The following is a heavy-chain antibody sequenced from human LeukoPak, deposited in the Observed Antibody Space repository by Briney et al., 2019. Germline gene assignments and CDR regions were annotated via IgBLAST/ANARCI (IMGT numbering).Heavy chain of an antibody. V-gene: IGHV1-18*01. CDR3: ARDGSLKPDFDY. D-gene: IGHD5-12*01. CDR1: GYTFTSYG. CDR2: ISAYNGNT. Sequence: ASVKVSCKASGYTFTSYGISWVRQAPGQGLEWMGWISAYNGNTNYAQKLQGRVTMTTDTSTSTACMELRSLRSDDTAVYYCARDGSLKPDFDYWGQGTLVTVSS. J-gene: IGHJ4*02.